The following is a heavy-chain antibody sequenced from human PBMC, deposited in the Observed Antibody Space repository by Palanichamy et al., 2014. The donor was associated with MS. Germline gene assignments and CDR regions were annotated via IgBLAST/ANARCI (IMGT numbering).Heavy chain of an antibody. D-gene: IGHD3-10*01. Sequence: EVRLEESGGDLAAPGRSLRLSCTTSGFIFGDYAISWFRQAPGKGLEWVGYIRSEAFGGTSKFAASVTGRFTMSRDDSKGVAYLLLNSLKTEDTGMYYCCRDWRRGSARFDFWGPGTLVSVS. V-gene: IGHV3-49*03. J-gene: IGHJ4*02. CDR1: GFIFGDYA. CDR3: CRDWRRGSARFDF. CDR2: IRSEAFGGTS.